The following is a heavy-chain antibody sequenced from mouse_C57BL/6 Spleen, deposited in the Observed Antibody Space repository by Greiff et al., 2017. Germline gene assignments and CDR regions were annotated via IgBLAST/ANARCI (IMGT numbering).Heavy chain of an antibody. V-gene: IGHV1-18*01. CDR3: ARGGYGYDGYYFDY. CDR1: GYTFTDYN. CDR2: INPNNGGT. Sequence: DVQLQESGPELVKPGASVKIPCKASGYTFTDYNMDWVKQSHGKSLEWIGDINPNNGGTIYNQKFKGKATLTVDKSSSTAYMELRSLTSEDTAVYYCARGGYGYDGYYFDYWGQGTTLTVSS. D-gene: IGHD2-2*01. J-gene: IGHJ2*01.